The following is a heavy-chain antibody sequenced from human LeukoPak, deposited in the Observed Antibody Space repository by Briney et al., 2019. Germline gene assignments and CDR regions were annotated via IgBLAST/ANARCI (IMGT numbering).Heavy chain of an antibody. Sequence: PGGSLRLSCTASGLTLSNYWMIWVRQAPGKGLQWVAKIKQDGSEKYYVDSVKGRFTISRDNAENSLYLQMNSLRVGDTAVYYCAARSSGNPYFWGQGTLVTVSS. CDR2: IKQDGSEK. J-gene: IGHJ4*02. CDR1: GLTLSNYW. D-gene: IGHD1-26*01. V-gene: IGHV3-7*03. CDR3: AARSSGNPYF.